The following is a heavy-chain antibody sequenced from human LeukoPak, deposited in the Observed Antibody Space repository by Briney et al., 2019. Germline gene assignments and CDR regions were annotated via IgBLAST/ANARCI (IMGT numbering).Heavy chain of an antibody. V-gene: IGHV4-39*07. J-gene: IGHJ6*03. CDR2: IYYSGST. Sequence: PSETLSLTCTVSGGSISSSTYYWGCIRQPPGKGLEWIGGIYYSGSTYYNPSLKSRVTISVDTSKNQFSLKLSSVTAADTAVYYCARGRGGYSYGYLGNGRYYMDVWGKGTTVTISS. CDR1: GGSISSSTYY. CDR3: ARGRGGYSYGYLGNGRYYMDV. D-gene: IGHD5-18*01.